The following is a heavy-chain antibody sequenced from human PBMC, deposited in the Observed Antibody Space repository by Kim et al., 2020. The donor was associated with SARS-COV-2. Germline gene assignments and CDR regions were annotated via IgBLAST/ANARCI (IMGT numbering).Heavy chain of an antibody. CDR1: GFTFSSYS. V-gene: IGHV3-21*01. J-gene: IGHJ3*02. D-gene: IGHD3-22*01. CDR3: ARDDSSGYYPSYHDAFDI. Sequence: GGSLRLSCAASGFTFSSYSMNWVRQAPGKGLEWVSSISSSSSYIYYADSVKGRFTISRDNAKNSLYLQMNSLRAEDTAVYYCARDDSSGYYPSYHDAFDIWGQGTMVTVSS. CDR2: ISSSSSYI.